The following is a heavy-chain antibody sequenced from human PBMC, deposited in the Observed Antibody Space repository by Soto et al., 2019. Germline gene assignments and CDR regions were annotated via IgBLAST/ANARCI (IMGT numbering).Heavy chain of an antibody. CDR3: AKDRQWLVSGPVSGMDA. CDR1: GFTFSNAG. D-gene: IGHD6-19*01. Sequence: PGGSLRLSCAGSGFTFSNAGMSWVRQAPGKGLEWVSVISGSGGNTYYADSVKGRFTISRDNSKNTLYMQMNSLRAEDTALYYCAKDRQWLVSGPVSGMDAWGQGTTVTVSS. CDR2: ISGSGGNT. J-gene: IGHJ6*02. V-gene: IGHV3-23*01.